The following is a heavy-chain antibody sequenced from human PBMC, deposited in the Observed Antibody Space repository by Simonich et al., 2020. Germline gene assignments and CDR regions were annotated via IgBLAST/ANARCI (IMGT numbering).Heavy chain of an antibody. CDR1: GFTFSSYE. Sequence: EVQLVESGGGLVQPGGSLRLSCAASGFTFSSYEMNWVRQAPGKGLDGVSYSSSSGSTIYYADSVKGRFTISRDNAKNSLYLQMNSLRAEDTAVYYCARHYYGDYYFDYWGQGTLVTVSS. CDR3: ARHYYGDYYFDY. J-gene: IGHJ4*02. D-gene: IGHD4-17*01. CDR2: SSSSGSTI. V-gene: IGHV3-48*03.